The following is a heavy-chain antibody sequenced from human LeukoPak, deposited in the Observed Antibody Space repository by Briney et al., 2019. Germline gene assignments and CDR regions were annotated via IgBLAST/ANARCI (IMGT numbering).Heavy chain of an antibody. J-gene: IGHJ3*02. CDR2: ISSSSSTI. CDR3: ARVTRPYAFDI. Sequence: GGSLRLSCAASGFTFSSYSMNWVRQAPGKGLEWVSYISSSSSTIYYADSVKGRFTISRDNAKNSLYLQMNSLRAEDTALYYCARVTRPYAFDIWGQGTMVTVSS. V-gene: IGHV3-48*04. D-gene: IGHD1-1*01. CDR1: GFTFSSYS.